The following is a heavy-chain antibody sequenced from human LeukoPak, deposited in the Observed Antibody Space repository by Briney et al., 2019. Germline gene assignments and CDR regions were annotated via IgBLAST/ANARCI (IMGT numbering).Heavy chain of an antibody. V-gene: IGHV3-74*01. D-gene: IGHD3-10*01. J-gene: IGHJ4*01. CDR3: ARAVYYSNYLGY. Sequence: GGSLRLSCAASGFTFSSYNTNWVRQAPGKGLVWVSRINSDGSSTNYADSVKGRFTISRDNAKNTLYLQMNSLRAEDTAMYYCARAVYYSNYLGYWGQGTLVTVSS. CDR1: GFTFSSYN. CDR2: INSDGSST.